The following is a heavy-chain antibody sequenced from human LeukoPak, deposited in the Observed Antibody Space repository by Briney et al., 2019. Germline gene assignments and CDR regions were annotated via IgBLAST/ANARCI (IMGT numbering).Heavy chain of an antibody. CDR3: AKEIFSGLLYIDY. CDR1: AFIFSGHW. Sequence: GGSLRLSCEGSAFIFSGHWMNWVRQAPGKGLEWVSAITDAVGSTHYADSVKGRFTISSDNSKNTVYLQMNSLRPEDMAVYYCAKEIFSGLLYIDYWGQGTLVTVSS. D-gene: IGHD5-12*01. V-gene: IGHV3-23*01. J-gene: IGHJ4*02. CDR2: ITDAVGST.